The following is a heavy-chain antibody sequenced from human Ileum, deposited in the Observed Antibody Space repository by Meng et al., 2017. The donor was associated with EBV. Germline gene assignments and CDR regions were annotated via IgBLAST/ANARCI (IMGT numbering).Heavy chain of an antibody. V-gene: IGHV4-4*02. J-gene: IGHJ4*02. CDR2: IFHVGTG. CDR1: GESISSHRW. CDR3: AARVGGSYSGFDL. D-gene: IGHD1-26*01. Sequence: PPVSRPGLAKPAATVPLRCAVSGESISSHRWWRWVRQPPTKGPEWIGEIFHVGTGNYNPSLKSRVTISMDTSKNQISLGLTSVTAADTAVYYCAARVGGSYSGFDLWGQGTLVTVSS.